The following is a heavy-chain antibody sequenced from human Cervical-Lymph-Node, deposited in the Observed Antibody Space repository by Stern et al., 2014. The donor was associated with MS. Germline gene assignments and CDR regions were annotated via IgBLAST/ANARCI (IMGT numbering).Heavy chain of an antibody. CDR2: IIPILGIA. CDR1: GGTFSSYT. D-gene: IGHD1-20*01. CDR3: TRATRITGTTRWFDP. V-gene: IGHV1-69*02. J-gene: IGHJ5*02. Sequence: QVQLVQSGAEVKKPGSSVKVSCKASGGTFSSYTISWVRQAPGQGLEWMGRIIPILGIANYAQKFQGRVTITADKSTSTAYMELSSLRSEDTAVYYCTRATRITGTTRWFDPWGQGTLVTVSS.